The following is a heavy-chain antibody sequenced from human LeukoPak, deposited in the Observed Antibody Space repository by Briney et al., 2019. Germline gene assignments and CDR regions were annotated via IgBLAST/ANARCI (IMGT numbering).Heavy chain of an antibody. D-gene: IGHD6-13*01. CDR3: AGSGQLAINYYYMDV. Sequence: GGSLRLSCAASGFTFSSYWMSWVRQAPGKGLEWVANIKQDGSEKYYVDSVKGRFTISRDNAKNSLYLQMNSLRAEDTAVYYCAGSGQLAINYYYMDVWGKGTTVTISS. V-gene: IGHV3-7*03. CDR2: IKQDGSEK. CDR1: GFTFSSYW. J-gene: IGHJ6*03.